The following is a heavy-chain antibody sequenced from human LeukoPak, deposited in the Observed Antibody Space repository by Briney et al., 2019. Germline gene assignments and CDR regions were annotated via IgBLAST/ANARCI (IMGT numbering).Heavy chain of an antibody. CDR1: GFTFSSSA. CDR3: AKGPQLHSGYRPDY. J-gene: IGHJ4*02. Sequence: PGGSLRLSCAASGFTFSSSAMTWVRQAPGKGLEWVSTITGSDDKTYYADSVKGRFTISRDFSKNMVHLQMNSLRVEDTAIYYCAKGPQLHSGYRPDYWGQGTLVTVSS. V-gene: IGHV3-23*01. D-gene: IGHD5-12*01. CDR2: ITGSDDKT.